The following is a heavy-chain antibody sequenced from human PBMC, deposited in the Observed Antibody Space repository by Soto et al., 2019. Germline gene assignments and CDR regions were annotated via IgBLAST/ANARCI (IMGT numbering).Heavy chain of an antibody. CDR2: IIPIFGTA. D-gene: IGHD5-18*01. Sequence: ASVKVSCKASGGTFSSYAISWVRQAPGQGLEWMGGIIPIFGTANYAQKFQGRVTITADESTSTAYMELSSLRSEDTAVYYCARDPHPVDTAMDGVGTFDYWGQGTLVTVSS. J-gene: IGHJ4*02. CDR1: GGTFSSYA. V-gene: IGHV1-69*13. CDR3: ARDPHPVDTAMDGVGTFDY.